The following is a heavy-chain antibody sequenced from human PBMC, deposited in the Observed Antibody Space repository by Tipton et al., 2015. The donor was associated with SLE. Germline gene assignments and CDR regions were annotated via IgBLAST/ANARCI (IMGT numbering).Heavy chain of an antibody. D-gene: IGHD3-3*01. V-gene: IGHV1-18*01. CDR1: GYAFTSYY. Sequence: QVQLVQSGAEVKKSGASVKVSCKASGYAFTSYYINWVRQDPGQGLEWMGWVSAYNGVTNYAQNFQGRITMTTDKSTTTAYMDLRSLRSDDPAVYYCARCNDFWRGHSHFDYWGQGTLVTVTS. CDR3: ARCNDFWRGHSHFDY. J-gene: IGHJ4*02. CDR2: VSAYNGVT.